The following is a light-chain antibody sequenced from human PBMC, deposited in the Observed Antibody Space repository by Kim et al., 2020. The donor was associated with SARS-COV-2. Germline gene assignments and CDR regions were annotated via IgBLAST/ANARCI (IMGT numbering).Light chain of an antibody. V-gene: IGKV3-11*01. Sequence: EIVLTQSPATLSLSPGERATLSCKASQSVSSYLAWYQQKPGQAPMLLIYDASNRATGIPARFSGSGSGTDFTLTISSLEPEDFAVYYCQQRSNWPLLTFGGGTKVDIK. CDR2: DAS. CDR1: QSVSSY. J-gene: IGKJ4*01. CDR3: QQRSNWPLLT.